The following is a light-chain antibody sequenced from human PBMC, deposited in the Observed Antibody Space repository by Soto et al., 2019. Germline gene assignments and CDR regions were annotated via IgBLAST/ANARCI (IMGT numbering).Light chain of an antibody. Sequence: QSALTQPTSVSGSPGQSITISCTGTSSDIGAYNYVSWYQQHPGKAPKLMIRDVRNRPSGVSNRFSGSQSGNTASLTIAGLPAEDDADYYCSSYTSSSSGVFDGGTK. CDR3: SSYTSSSSGV. V-gene: IGLV2-14*03. CDR1: SSDIGAYNY. CDR2: DVR. J-gene: IGLJ2*01.